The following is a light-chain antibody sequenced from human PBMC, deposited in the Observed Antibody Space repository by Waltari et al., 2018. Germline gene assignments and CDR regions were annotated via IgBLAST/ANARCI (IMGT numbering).Light chain of an antibody. CDR1: SSDVGSYNL. J-gene: IGLJ2*01. Sequence: QSALTQPASVSGSPGQSITISCTGTSSDVGSYNLVSWYQQHPGKAPKLMLYEVTKRPSGVSNRFSGAKSGNTASLTISGLQAEDEADYCCCSYAGSTTHVIFGGGTKLTVL. CDR2: EVT. V-gene: IGLV2-23*02. CDR3: CSYAGSTTHVI.